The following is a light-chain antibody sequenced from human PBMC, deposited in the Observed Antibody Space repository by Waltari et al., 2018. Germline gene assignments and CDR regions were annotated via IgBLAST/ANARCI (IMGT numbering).Light chain of an antibody. Sequence: QSVLTQPPSVSAAPGQKVTISCSGSSSNIGHNYVSWYQQFPGTAPKLLIYDNNARPSGIPDRFAGSKSGTSATLGITGLQTGDEADYYCGTWDSSLTAGVFGGGTKLTVL. CDR3: GTWDSSLTAGV. CDR1: SSNIGHNY. V-gene: IGLV1-51*01. J-gene: IGLJ2*01. CDR2: DNN.